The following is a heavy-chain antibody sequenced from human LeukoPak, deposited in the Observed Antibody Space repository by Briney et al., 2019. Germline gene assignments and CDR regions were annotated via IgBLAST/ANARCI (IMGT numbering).Heavy chain of an antibody. V-gene: IGHV4-59*04. CDR1: GGSISSYY. CDR2: VYYSGST. CDR3: ARLWVGATKIDS. Sequence: SETLSLTCTVSGGSISSYYWSWIRQPPGKGLEWIGSVYYSGSTSYNPSLKSRVTMSVDTSKNQFSLMLRSVTAADTAVYYCARLWVGATKIDSWGQGTLLTVSS. J-gene: IGHJ4*02. D-gene: IGHD1-26*01.